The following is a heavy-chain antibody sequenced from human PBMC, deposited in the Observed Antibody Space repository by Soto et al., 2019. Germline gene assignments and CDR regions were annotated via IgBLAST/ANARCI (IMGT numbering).Heavy chain of an antibody. V-gene: IGHV3-9*01. J-gene: IGHJ4*02. CDR3: AKDFGGFGELLDY. D-gene: IGHD3-10*01. Sequence: DVQLVESGGGLVQPGRSLRLSCAASGFTFDDYAMHWVRQAPGKGLEWVSGISWNSGSIAYADSVKGRFTISRDNARNSLFLKMNSLRAEDTALYYCAKDFGGFGELLDYWGQGTLVTVSS. CDR2: ISWNSGSI. CDR1: GFTFDDYA.